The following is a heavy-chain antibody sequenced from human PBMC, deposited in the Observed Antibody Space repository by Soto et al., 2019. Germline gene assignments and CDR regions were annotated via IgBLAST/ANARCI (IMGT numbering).Heavy chain of an antibody. CDR1: GGSISSGGYY. D-gene: IGHD2-8*01. V-gene: IGHV4-31*03. J-gene: IGHJ4*02. CDR2: IYSSGST. CDR3: ARSVLMATNPDS. Sequence: SETLSLTCTVSGGSISSGGYYWSWIRQHPRKGLEWIGYIYSSGSTYYNPSLRSRVAISIDTSKNQFSLRLTSVTTADTAVYYCARSVLMATNPDSWGQGTLVTVSS.